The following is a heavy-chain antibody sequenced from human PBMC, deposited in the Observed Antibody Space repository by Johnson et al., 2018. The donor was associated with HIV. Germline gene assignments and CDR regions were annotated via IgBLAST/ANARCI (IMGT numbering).Heavy chain of an antibody. J-gene: IGHJ3*02. CDR3: AKGGEYSSSWSAFDI. D-gene: IGHD6-6*01. V-gene: IGHV3-23*01. CDR1: GFTFSSYA. CDR2: IGGSGVGT. Sequence: EVQLMESGGGVVQPGRSLRLSCTASGFTFSSYAIHWVRQAPGKGLQWVSAIGGSGVGTYYADSVKGRFTISRDNSKNTLYLQLNSLRAEDTAVYYCAKGGEYSSSWSAFDIWGQGTMVTVSS.